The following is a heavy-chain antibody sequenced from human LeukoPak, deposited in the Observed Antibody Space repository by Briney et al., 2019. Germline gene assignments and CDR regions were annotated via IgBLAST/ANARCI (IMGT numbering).Heavy chain of an antibody. J-gene: IGHJ1*01. V-gene: IGHV4-34*01. CDR2: IYYSGST. CDR3: ASGQH. CDR1: GGSFSGYY. Sequence: SETLSLTCAVYGGSFSGYYWSWIRQPPGKGLEWIGSIYYSGSTYYNPSLKSRVTISVDTSKNQFSLKLSSVTAADTDVYYCASGQHWGQGTLVTVSS.